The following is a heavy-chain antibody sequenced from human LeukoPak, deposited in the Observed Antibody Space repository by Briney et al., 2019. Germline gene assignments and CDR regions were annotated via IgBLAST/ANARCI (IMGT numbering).Heavy chain of an antibody. CDR1: GYTLNDIS. J-gene: IGHJ5*02. CDR2: VDPDDGQR. CDR3: AAVSGHYTLLDA. Sequence: ASVKVSCKISGYTLNDISVHWVRQPPGRGLEWMGGVDPDDGQRVYAQRFQGRVTMTEDTSTNTVYMELSRLRSEDTAVYFCAAVSGHYTLLDAWGQGALVTVST. V-gene: IGHV1-24*01. D-gene: IGHD4-11*01.